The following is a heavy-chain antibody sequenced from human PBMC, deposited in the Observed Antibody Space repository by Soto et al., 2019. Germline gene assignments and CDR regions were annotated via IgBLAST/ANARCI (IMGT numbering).Heavy chain of an antibody. J-gene: IGHJ6*02. CDR2: IIPIFGTA. V-gene: IGHV1-69*06. Sequence: AAVKVSCKASGGTFSSYAISWVRQAPGQGLEWMGGIIPIFGTANYAQKFQGRVTITADKSTSTAYMELSSLRSEDTAVYYCARRVRYCSSTSCQNYGMDVWGQGTTVTVSS. CDR3: ARRVRYCSSTSCQNYGMDV. CDR1: GGTFSSYA. D-gene: IGHD2-2*01.